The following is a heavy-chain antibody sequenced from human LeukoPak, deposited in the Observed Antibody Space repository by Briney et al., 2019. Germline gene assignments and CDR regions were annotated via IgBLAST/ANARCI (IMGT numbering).Heavy chain of an antibody. CDR1: GGSIRSSSYY. CDR2: IYYSGRT. CDR3: ARESGSYCSSTSCYMRDYYYGMDV. Sequence: SETLSLTCTVSGGSIRSSSYYWGWIRQPPGKGLEWIGSIYYSGRTNYNPSLKSRVTISVDTSKNQFSLKVSSVTAADTAVYYCARESGSYCSSTSCYMRDYYYGMDVWGQGTTVTVSS. D-gene: IGHD2-2*02. V-gene: IGHV4-39*01. J-gene: IGHJ6*02.